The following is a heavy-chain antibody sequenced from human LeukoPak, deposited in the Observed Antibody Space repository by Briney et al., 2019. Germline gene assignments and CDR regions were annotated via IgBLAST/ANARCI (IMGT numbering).Heavy chain of an antibody. J-gene: IGHJ3*02. CDR3: ARGRFCSADICSGGDAFDI. D-gene: IGHD3-3*01. CDR2: MYSRAST. V-gene: IGHV4-4*07. CDR1: GGSISSYY. Sequence: SETLSLTCTVSGGSISSYYWSWVRQPAGKGLEWIGRMYSRASTNYNPSLKSRVTMSLDTSKNQFSLKLKSLTAADTALYYCARGRFCSADICSGGDAFDIWGRGTMVSVSS.